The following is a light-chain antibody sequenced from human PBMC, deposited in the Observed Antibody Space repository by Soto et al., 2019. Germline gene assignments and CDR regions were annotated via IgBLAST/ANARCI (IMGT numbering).Light chain of an antibody. Sequence: DIELTQSPSSLSASVGDRVIITCRASLSIARYLHWYHHQPGKGPKVLIYGASSLQSGVSSRFSGSGSGTDFTLTISSVRPEDLGSYYCQQTFHSPITFGQGTRLEIK. CDR2: GAS. J-gene: IGKJ5*01. CDR1: LSIARY. CDR3: QQTFHSPIT. V-gene: IGKV1-39*01.